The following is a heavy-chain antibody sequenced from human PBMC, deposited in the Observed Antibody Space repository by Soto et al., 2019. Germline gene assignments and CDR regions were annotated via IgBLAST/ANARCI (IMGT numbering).Heavy chain of an antibody. CDR3: ARGTAGYYDILTGRYYFDY. D-gene: IGHD3-9*01. Sequence: ASVKVSCKASGGTFSSYAISWVRQAPGQGLEWMGGIIPILGTANYAQKFQGRVTITADESTSTAYMELSSLRSEDTAVYYCARGTAGYYDILTGRYYFDYWGQGTLVTVSS. CDR1: GGTFSSYA. V-gene: IGHV1-69*13. J-gene: IGHJ4*02. CDR2: IIPILGTA.